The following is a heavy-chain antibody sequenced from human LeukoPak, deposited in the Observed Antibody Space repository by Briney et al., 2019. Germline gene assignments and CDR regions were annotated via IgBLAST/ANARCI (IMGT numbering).Heavy chain of an antibody. Sequence: PSETLSLTCTVSGGSISDYYWSWIRQPPGKGLEWIGYIYYSGSTNYNPSLKSRVTISLDTSKNQFSLNLNSVTAADTAVYYCARWYSFGSRTYWYFDLWGRGTLLTASS. V-gene: IGHV4-59*01. CDR3: ARWYSFGSRTYWYFDL. D-gene: IGHD1-1*01. CDR2: IYYSGST. CDR1: GGSISDYY. J-gene: IGHJ2*01.